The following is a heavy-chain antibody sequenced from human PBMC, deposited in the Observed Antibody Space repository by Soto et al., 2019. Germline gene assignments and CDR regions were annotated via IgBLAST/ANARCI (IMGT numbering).Heavy chain of an antibody. CDR3: AREGSTGGFDY. Sequence: PSETLSLTCAVSGGSISSGGYSWSWIRQPPGKGLEWIGYIYHSGSTYYNPSLKSRVTISLDTSKNQFSLKLNSVTAADTAVYYCAREGSTGGFDYWGQGNMVTVSS. J-gene: IGHJ4*02. D-gene: IGHD2-8*02. CDR2: IYHSGST. CDR1: GGSISSGGYS. V-gene: IGHV4-30-2*02.